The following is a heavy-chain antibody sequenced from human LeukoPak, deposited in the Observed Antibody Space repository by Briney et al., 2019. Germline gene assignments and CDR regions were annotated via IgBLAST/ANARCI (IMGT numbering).Heavy chain of an antibody. J-gene: IGHJ5*02. Sequence: PSETLSLTCTVSGGSISSGSYYWSWIRQPPGKGLEWIGYIYYSGSTNYNPSLKSRVTISVDASKNQFSLKLSSVTAADTAVYYCARLLLAAAGLSWFDPWGQGTLVTVSS. CDR3: ARLLLAAAGLSWFDP. D-gene: IGHD6-13*01. CDR1: GGSISSGSYY. V-gene: IGHV4-61*01. CDR2: IYYSGST.